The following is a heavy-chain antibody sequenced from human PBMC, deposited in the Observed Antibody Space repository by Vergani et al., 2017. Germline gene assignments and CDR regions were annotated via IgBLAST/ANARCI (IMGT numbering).Heavy chain of an antibody. V-gene: IGHV4-34*01. CDR1: GGSFSGYY. D-gene: IGHD3-3*01. Sequence: QVQLQQWGAGLLKPSETLSLTCAVYGGSFSGYYWSWIRQPPGKGLEWIGEINHSGSTNYNPSLKSRVTISVDTSKNQFSLKLSSVTAADTAVYYCARLRDFWSGYYTGSDAFDIWGQGTMVTVSS. CDR2: INHSGST. J-gene: IGHJ3*02. CDR3: ARLRDFWSGYYTGSDAFDI.